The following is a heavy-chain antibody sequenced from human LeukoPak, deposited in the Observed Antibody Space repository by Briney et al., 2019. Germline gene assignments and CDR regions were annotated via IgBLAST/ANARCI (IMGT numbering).Heavy chain of an antibody. CDR2: IAYDGSNI. V-gene: IGHV3-30*18. Sequence: PGRSLRLSCAASGFTFSTYGMHWVRQAPGKGLEWVAVIAYDGSNIHYADSVKGRFTISRDNSKKTLYLQMNSLRAGDTAVYYCAKTPRYIAARQSHFDYWGQGTLVTVSS. J-gene: IGHJ4*02. CDR1: GFTFSTYG. D-gene: IGHD6-6*01. CDR3: AKTPRYIAARQSHFDY.